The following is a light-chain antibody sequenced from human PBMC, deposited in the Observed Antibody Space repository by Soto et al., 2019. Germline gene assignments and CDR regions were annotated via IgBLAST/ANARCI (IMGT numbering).Light chain of an antibody. Sequence: EIVLTQSLGTLSLSPGERATLSCRASQSVTNNYLAWYQQKAGQAPRLLIYLASNRAAGTPDRFSGSGSGADFTLTINRLEPEDFAVYFCQQYGSSPWTFGQGTKVDIK. V-gene: IGKV3-20*01. CDR3: QQYGSSPWT. CDR2: LAS. J-gene: IGKJ1*01. CDR1: QSVTNNY.